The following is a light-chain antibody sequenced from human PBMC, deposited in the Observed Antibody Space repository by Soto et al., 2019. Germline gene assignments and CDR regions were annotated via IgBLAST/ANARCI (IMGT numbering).Light chain of an antibody. Sequence: EIVLTQSPGTLSLSPGERVNLSCRASQSVSSRYVAWYQQKAGQAPRLLISGASSRATGIPARFSGSGSGADFALTISRLEPEDFAVYYCQQYGSSPPTIGGGTKVEIK. V-gene: IGKV3-20*01. J-gene: IGKJ4*01. CDR3: QQYGSSPPT. CDR1: QSVSSRY. CDR2: GAS.